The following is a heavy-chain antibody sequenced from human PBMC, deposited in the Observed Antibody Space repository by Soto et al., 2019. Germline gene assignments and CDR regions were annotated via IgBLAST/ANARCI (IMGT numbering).Heavy chain of an antibody. CDR2: IYYSGST. J-gene: IGHJ5*01. Sequence: QLQLQESGPGLVKPSETLSLTCTVSGGSISSSSYYWGWIRQPPGKGLEWIGRIYYSGSTYYNPSLKSRVTISVDTSKNQFSLKLSSVTAADTAVYYCARVSGEHWFDSWGQGTLVTVSS. CDR3: ARVSGEHWFDS. CDR1: GGSISSSSYY. V-gene: IGHV4-39*01. D-gene: IGHD3-10*01.